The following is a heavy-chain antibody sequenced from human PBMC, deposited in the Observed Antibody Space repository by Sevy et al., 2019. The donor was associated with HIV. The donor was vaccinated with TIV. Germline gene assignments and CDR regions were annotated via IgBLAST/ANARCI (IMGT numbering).Heavy chain of an antibody. J-gene: IGHJ3*02. CDR3: STEVYSSTWYNDAFGI. CDR1: ESTFSNYD. V-gene: IGHV3-30*02. Sequence: GGSLRLSCAASESTFSNYDMHWVRQAPGKGLEWVAFIRYDGSNKYYADSVKGRFTISRDNSKNTLYVQMNSLRAEDTAVYYCSTEVYSSTWYNDAFGIWGQGTMVTVSS. D-gene: IGHD6-13*01. CDR2: IRYDGSNK.